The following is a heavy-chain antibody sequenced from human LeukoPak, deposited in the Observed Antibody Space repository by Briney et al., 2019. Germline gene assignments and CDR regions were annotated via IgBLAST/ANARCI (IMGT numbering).Heavy chain of an antibody. D-gene: IGHD3-22*01. Sequence: GGSLRLSCAASGFTFSSYWMSWVRQAPGKGLEWVANIKKDGSEKYVDSVKGRFTISRDNAKNSLYLQMNSLRAEDTAVYYCARDLYRIVVVPHYFDYWGQETLVTVSS. CDR3: ARDLYRIVVVPHYFDY. V-gene: IGHV3-7*01. CDR2: IKKDGSEK. CDR1: GFTFSSYW. J-gene: IGHJ4*02.